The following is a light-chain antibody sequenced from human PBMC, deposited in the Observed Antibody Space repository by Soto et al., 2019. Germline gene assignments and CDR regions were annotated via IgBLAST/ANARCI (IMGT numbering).Light chain of an antibody. V-gene: IGKV1-5*01. Sequence: DIQLTQSPSTLSASVGDRVTVTCRASQNIGTSLAWYQQTPGKAPKLLISDASTLESGVPSRFSGSGSGTDFTLTISRLQSEDVAVYYCQMYNNWLGTFGGGTKVDIK. CDR3: QMYNNWLGT. CDR1: QNIGTS. CDR2: DAS. J-gene: IGKJ4*01.